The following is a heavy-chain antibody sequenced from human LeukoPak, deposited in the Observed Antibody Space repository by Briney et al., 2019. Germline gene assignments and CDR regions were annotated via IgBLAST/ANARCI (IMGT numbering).Heavy chain of an antibody. CDR2: ISGSGGST. Sequence: GGSLRLSCAASGFTFSDSYMSWIRQAPGKGLEWVSAISGSGGSTYYADSVKGRFTISRDNSKNTLYLQMNSLRAEDTAVHYCANHVAVYYFDYWGQGTLVTVSS. CDR1: GFTFSDSY. J-gene: IGHJ4*02. V-gene: IGHV3-23*01. D-gene: IGHD5-12*01. CDR3: ANHVAVYYFDY.